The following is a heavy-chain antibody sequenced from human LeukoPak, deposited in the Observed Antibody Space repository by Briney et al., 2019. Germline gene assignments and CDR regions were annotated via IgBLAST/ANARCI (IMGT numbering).Heavy chain of an antibody. V-gene: IGHV3-30*02. J-gene: IGHJ4*02. CDR2: IRYDGSNK. D-gene: IGHD3-3*01. CDR3: AKDTDFWSGYADY. Sequence: GGSLRLSCAASGFTFSSYAMSWVRQTPGKGLEWVAFIRYDGSNKYYADSVKGRFTISRDNSKNTLYLQVNSLRPEDTAVYYCAKDTDFWSGYADYWGQGTLVTVSS. CDR1: GFTFSSYA.